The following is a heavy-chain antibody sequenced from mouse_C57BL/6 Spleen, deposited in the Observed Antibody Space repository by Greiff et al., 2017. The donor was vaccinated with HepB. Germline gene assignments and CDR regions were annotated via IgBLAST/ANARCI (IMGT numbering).Heavy chain of an antibody. CDR3: TREEAYYGSSSFAY. Sequence: EVMLVESGEGLVKPGGSLKLSCAASGFTFSSYAMSWVRQTPEKRLEWVAYISSGGDYIYYADTVKGRFTISRDNARNTLCLQMSSLKSEDTAMYYCTREEAYYGSSSFAYWGQGTLVTVSA. D-gene: IGHD1-1*01. CDR1: GFTFSSYA. CDR2: ISSGGDYI. V-gene: IGHV5-9-1*02. J-gene: IGHJ3*01.